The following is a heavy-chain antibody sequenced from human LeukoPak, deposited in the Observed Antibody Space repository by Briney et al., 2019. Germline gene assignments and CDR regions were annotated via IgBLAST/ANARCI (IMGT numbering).Heavy chain of an antibody. Sequence: GGSLRLSCAASGFTFSSYVMSWVRQAPGKGLEWVSSISSSSSYIYYADSVKGRFTISRDNAKNSLYLQMNSLRAEDTAVYYCARVGYSYGYADYWGQGTLVTVSS. CDR1: GFTFSSYV. V-gene: IGHV3-21*01. CDR2: ISSSSSYI. D-gene: IGHD5-18*01. CDR3: ARVGYSYGYADY. J-gene: IGHJ4*02.